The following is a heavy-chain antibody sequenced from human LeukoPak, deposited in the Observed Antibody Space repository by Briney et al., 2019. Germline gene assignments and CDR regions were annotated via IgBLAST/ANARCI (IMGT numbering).Heavy chain of an antibody. D-gene: IGHD6-19*01. CDR3: ARDFRHSSGWFY. Sequence: ASVKVSCKASGYTFTSYDINWVRQAPGQGLEWMGIINPSGGSTSYAQKFQGRVTMTRDTSTSTVYMELSSLRSEDTAVYYCARDFRHSSGWFYWGQGTLVTVSS. J-gene: IGHJ4*02. V-gene: IGHV1-46*01. CDR1: GYTFTSYD. CDR2: INPSGGST.